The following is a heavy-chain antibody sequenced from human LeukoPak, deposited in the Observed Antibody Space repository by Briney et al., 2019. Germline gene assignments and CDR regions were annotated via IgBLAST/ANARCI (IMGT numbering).Heavy chain of an antibody. D-gene: IGHD3-9*01. CDR3: ARHGYYDILTGYYPYNWFDP. V-gene: IGHV4-39*01. CDR1: GGSISSSSYY. J-gene: IGHJ5*02. CDR2: IYYSGST. Sequence: SETLSLTCTVSGGSISSSSYYWGWIRQPPGKGLEWIGSIYYSGSTYYNPSLKSRVTISVGTSKNQFSLKLSSVTAADTAVYYCARHGYYDILTGYYPYNWFDPWGQGTLVTVSS.